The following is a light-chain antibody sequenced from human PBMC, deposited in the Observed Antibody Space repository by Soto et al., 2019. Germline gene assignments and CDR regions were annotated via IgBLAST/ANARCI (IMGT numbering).Light chain of an antibody. CDR3: QQYNSYPWT. Sequence: DIQMTQSPSTLSASVGGRVTITCRASQSISSWLAWYQQKPGKAPKLLIYDASSLESGVPSRFSGSGSGTEFTLTLSSLQPDDFATYYCQQYNSYPWTFGQGDQGGYQ. CDR2: DAS. J-gene: IGKJ1*01. V-gene: IGKV1-5*01. CDR1: QSISSW.